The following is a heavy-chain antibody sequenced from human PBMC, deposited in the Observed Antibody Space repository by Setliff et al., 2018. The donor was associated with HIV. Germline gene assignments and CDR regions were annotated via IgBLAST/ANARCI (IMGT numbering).Heavy chain of an antibody. J-gene: IGHJ4*02. CDR1: GDSISSDF. CDR2: SHYNGNT. D-gene: IGHD3-22*01. CDR3: ARDFVHLTNYYDSDRYVY. Sequence: PSETLSLTCSVSGDSISSDFYIWIRQPPGKGLEWMGSSHYNGNTNITPSLKSRVTMSVDTSKNQFSLKLTSVTAAYTAVYYCARDFVHLTNYYDSDRYVYWGQGTLVTVSS. V-gene: IGHV4-59*12.